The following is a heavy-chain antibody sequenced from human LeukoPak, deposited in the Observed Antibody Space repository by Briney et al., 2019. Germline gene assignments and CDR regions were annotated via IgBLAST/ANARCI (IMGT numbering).Heavy chain of an antibody. Sequence: PGGSLRLSCAASGFTFSSYAMSWVRQAPGKGLEWVSAISDSGGSTYYADSVKGRFTISRDNSKNTLYLQMSSLRAEDTAVYYCAKLESSANSGWYGGYYFDYWGQGTLVTVSS. CDR3: AKLESSANSGWYGGYYFDY. CDR2: ISDSGGST. CDR1: GFTFSSYA. V-gene: IGHV3-23*01. D-gene: IGHD6-19*01. J-gene: IGHJ4*02.